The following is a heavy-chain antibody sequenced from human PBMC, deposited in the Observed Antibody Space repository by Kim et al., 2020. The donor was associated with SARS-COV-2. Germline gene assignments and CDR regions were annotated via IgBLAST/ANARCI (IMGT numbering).Heavy chain of an antibody. Sequence: YSQKFQGRVTITRDTSASTAYMELSSLRSEDTAVYYCARDLGVITMIMGYWGQGTLVTVSS. V-gene: IGHV1-3*01. J-gene: IGHJ4*02. D-gene: IGHD3-22*01. CDR3: ARDLGVITMIMGY.